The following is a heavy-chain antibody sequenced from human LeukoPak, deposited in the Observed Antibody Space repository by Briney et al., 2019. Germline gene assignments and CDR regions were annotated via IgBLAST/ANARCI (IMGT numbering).Heavy chain of an antibody. CDR3: ARHGGITIFGVAQPGGAFDI. Sequence: ASVKVSCKASGGTFSSYAISWVRQAPGQGLEWMGGIIPIFGTANFAQKFQGRVTITTDKSTSTAYMELTSLRSEDTAVYYCARHGGITIFGVAQPGGAFDIWGQGTMVTVSS. D-gene: IGHD3-3*01. J-gene: IGHJ3*02. CDR2: IIPIFGTA. V-gene: IGHV1-69*05. CDR1: GGTFSSYA.